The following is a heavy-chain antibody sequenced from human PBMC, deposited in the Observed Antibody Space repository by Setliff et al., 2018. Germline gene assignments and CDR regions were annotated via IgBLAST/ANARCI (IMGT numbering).Heavy chain of an antibody. CDR3: ARFYYYNSSEIYNWFDP. J-gene: IGHJ5*02. CDR2: IYYSGST. Sequence: SETLSLTCTVSGGSISSHYWSWIRQPPGKGLEWIGSIYYSGSTNYNPSLKSRVTISVDTSKNQFSLKLSSVTAADTAVYYCARFYYYNSSEIYNWFDPWGQGTLVTVSS. D-gene: IGHD3-22*01. V-gene: IGHV4-59*11. CDR1: GGSISSHY.